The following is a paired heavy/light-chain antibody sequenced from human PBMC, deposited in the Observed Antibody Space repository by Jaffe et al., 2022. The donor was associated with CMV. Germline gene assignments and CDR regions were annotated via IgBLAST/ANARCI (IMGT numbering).Light chain of an antibody. CDR2: WAS. CDR1: QSVFYSPNNKNY. V-gene: IGKV4-1*01. CDR3: QQYYSDPPAPT. J-gene: IGKJ4*01. Sequence: DIVMTQSPDSLAVSLGERAAINCKSSQSVFYSPNNKNYLAWYQQKPGQPPKLLIYWASTRESGVPDRFSGSGSGTDFTLTISSLQAEDVAVYYCQQYYSDPPAPTFGAGTKVEI.
Heavy chain of an antibody. CDR2: VRDSGDRT. Sequence: EVQLLESGGGLVQPGESLRLSCVASGFTFSSYAMSWVRQAPGKGLEWVSLVRDSGDRTYYADSVKGRFTISRDNSRNTVYLLMESLRAEDTAVYYCAKGSWGHLARTPIDYWGQGALVTVSS. D-gene: IGHD3-16*01. CDR1: GFTFSSYA. CDR3: AKGSWGHLARTPIDY. J-gene: IGHJ4*02. V-gene: IGHV3-23*01.